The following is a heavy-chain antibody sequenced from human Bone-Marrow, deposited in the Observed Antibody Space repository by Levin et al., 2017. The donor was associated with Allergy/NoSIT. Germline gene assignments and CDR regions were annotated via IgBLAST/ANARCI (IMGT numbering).Heavy chain of an antibody. CDR2: ISGSGNNM. D-gene: IGHD2-15*01. CDR3: ARILTRWSYADY. V-gene: IGHV3-48*03. J-gene: IGHJ4*02. Sequence: GGSLRLSCVASGFSFKTYEMNWVRQAPGKGLEWVSYISGSGNNMYYADSLRGRFTISRDNAKNSVYLQMNSLRPEDTAVYYCARILTRWSYADYWGQGALVTVSS. CDR1: GFSFKTYE.